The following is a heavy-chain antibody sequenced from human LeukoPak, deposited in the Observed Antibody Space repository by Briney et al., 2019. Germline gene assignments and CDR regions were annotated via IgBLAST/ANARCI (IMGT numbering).Heavy chain of an antibody. J-gene: IGHJ4*02. CDR3: AKSDCGGDCYLLDY. Sequence: PGGSLRLSCAASGVTFTNYAMSWVRQAPGKGLEWVSSISSGGDITHHADSVIGRFTVSRDISKNTLYLQMNSLRVEDTAVYYCAKSDCGGDCYLLDYWGQGTLVTVSS. CDR2: ISSGGDIT. CDR1: GVTFTNYA. D-gene: IGHD2-21*02. V-gene: IGHV3-23*01.